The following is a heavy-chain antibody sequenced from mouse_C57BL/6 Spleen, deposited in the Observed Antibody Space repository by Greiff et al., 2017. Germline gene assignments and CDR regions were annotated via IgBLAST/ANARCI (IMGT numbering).Heavy chain of an antibody. CDR2: ISYDGSN. D-gene: IGHD1-1*01. CDR3: ARDDTTVGPYWYFDV. Sequence: ESGPGLVKPSQSLSLTCSVTGYSITSGYYWNWIRQFPGNKLEWMGYISYDGSNNYNPSLKNRISITRDTSKNQFFLKLNSVTTEDTATYYCARDDTTVGPYWYFDVWGTGTTVTVSS. V-gene: IGHV3-6*01. CDR1: GYSITSGYY. J-gene: IGHJ1*03.